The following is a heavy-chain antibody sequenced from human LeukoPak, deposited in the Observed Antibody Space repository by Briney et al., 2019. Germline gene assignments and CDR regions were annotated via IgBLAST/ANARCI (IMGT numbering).Heavy chain of an antibody. CDR1: GGTFSSYA. V-gene: IGHV1-69*13. CDR3: ASVVPAAIEAYYYGMDV. J-gene: IGHJ6*02. Sequence: SVKVSCKASGGTFSSYAISWVRQAPGQGLEWMGGIIPIFGTANYAQKFQGRVTITADESASTAYMELSSLRSEDTAVYYCASVVPAAIEAYYYGMDVRGQGTTVTVSS. CDR2: IIPIFGTA. D-gene: IGHD2-2*02.